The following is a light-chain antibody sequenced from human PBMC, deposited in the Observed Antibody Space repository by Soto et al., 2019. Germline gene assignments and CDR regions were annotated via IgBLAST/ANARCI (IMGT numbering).Light chain of an antibody. CDR3: QHYNSYSGA. V-gene: IGKV1-5*03. CDR2: KAS. CDR1: QTISSW. J-gene: IGKJ1*01. Sequence: DIQMTQSPSTLSGSVGDRVTITCRASQTISSWWAWHQKKPGKAPKLLIYKASTLKSGVSSRFSGSGSGTDFTLTISSLQPDDFATYYCQHYNSYSGAFGQGTKVDIK.